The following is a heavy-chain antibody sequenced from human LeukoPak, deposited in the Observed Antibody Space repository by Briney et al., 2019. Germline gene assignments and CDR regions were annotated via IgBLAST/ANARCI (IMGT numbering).Heavy chain of an antibody. Sequence: GGSLRLSCAASGFTFDDYAMHWVPQAPGKGLEWVSGISWNSGTIGYADSVKGRFTISRDNAKNSLYLQMNSLRAEDTALYYCAKDIVDYYGSGSAGGFDFWGQGSLVTVSS. CDR3: AKDIVDYYGSGSAGGFDF. CDR2: ISWNSGTI. CDR1: GFTFDDYA. V-gene: IGHV3-9*01. J-gene: IGHJ4*02. D-gene: IGHD3-10*01.